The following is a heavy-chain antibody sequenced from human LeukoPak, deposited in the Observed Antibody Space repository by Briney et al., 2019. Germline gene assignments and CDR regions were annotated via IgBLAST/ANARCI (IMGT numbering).Heavy chain of an antibody. CDR1: GYSFTSYW. J-gene: IGHJ4*02. CDR3: ARPDHKWELLLDY. CDR2: IYPGDSDT. Sequence: GESLKISCKGSGYSFTSYWIGWVRQMPGKGLEWMGIIYPGDSDTRYSPSFQGQVTISADKSISTAYLQWCSLKASDTAMYYCARPDHKWELLLDYWGQGTLVTVSS. D-gene: IGHD1-26*01. V-gene: IGHV5-51*01.